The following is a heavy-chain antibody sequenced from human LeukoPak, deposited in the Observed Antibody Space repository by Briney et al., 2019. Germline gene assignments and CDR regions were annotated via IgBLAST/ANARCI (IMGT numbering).Heavy chain of an antibody. J-gene: IGHJ5*02. CDR3: ARGVYYDSSGYPGWFDP. V-gene: IGHV4-4*07. D-gene: IGHD3-22*01. Sequence: SETLSLTCTVSGGSINGYSWSWIRQPAGKGREWIGRIYPSGSTNYNPSLKSRVTMSVDTSKNQFSLKLSSVTAADTAVYYCARGVYYDSSGYPGWFDPWGQGTLVTVSS. CDR1: GGSINGYS. CDR2: IYPSGST.